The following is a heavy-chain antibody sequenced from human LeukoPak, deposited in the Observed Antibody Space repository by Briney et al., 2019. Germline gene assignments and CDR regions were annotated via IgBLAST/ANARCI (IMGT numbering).Heavy chain of an antibody. CDR3: ARADFWSGYYMDY. J-gene: IGHJ4*02. V-gene: IGHV3-48*01. CDR1: GFTFSSYS. Sequence: GGSLRLSCAASGFTFSSYSMNWVRQAPGKGLEWVSYISSSSSSIYYADSVKGRFTISRDNAMNALYMQMNSLRAEDTAVYYCARADFWSGYYMDYWGQGTLVTVPS. D-gene: IGHD3-3*01. CDR2: ISSSSSSI.